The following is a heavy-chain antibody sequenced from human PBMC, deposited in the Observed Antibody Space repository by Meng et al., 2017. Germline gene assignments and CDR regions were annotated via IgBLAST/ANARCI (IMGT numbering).Heavy chain of an antibody. CDR3: ARVRDGYNVVVDY. J-gene: IGHJ4*02. CDR1: GGSISSSIYY. CDR2: IYYSGST. V-gene: IGHV4-39*07. D-gene: IGHD5-24*01. Sequence: QPQPQACDLCLVTPSETLSLTCTVSGGSISSSIYYWGWIRQPPGKGLEWIGSIYYSGSTYYNPSLKSRVTISVDTSKNQFSLKLSSVTAADTAVYYCARVRDGYNVVVDYWGQGTLVTVSS.